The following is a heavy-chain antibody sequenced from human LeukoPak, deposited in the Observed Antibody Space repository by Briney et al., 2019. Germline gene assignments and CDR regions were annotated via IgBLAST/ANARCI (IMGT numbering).Heavy chain of an antibody. CDR3: ARAYSSSWYFNWFDS. CDR2: IYHIGST. D-gene: IGHD6-13*01. CDR1: GYSISSGYF. V-gene: IGHV4-38-2*02. Sequence: SQTLSLTCTVSGYSISSGYFWGCIRQPPGKGLEWIGTIYHIGSTYYNASLASRVTTSVDTSKNQFSLKLSSVTAADTAVYYCARAYSSSWYFNWFDSWGQGTLVTVSS. J-gene: IGHJ5*01.